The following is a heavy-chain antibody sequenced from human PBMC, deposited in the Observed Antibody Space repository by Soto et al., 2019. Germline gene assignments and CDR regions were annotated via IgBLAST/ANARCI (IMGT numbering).Heavy chain of an antibody. D-gene: IGHD2-2*01. CDR1: GYTFTSYG. CDR2: ISAYNGNT. J-gene: IGHJ6*02. V-gene: IGHV1-18*01. Sequence: QVQLVQSGAEVKKPGASVKVSCKASGYTFTSYGISWVRQAPGQGLEWMGWISAYNGNTNYAQKLQGRVTMTTDTSTSTAYMELRSLRSDDTAVYYCARYGIVGIVVVPAAPYYYCMDVWGQGTTVTVSS. CDR3: ARYGIVGIVVVPAAPYYYCMDV.